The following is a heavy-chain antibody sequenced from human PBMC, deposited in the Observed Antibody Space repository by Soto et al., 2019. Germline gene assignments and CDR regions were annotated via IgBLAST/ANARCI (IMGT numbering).Heavy chain of an antibody. V-gene: IGHV3-23*01. CDR2: ISGSGGST. Sequence: PGGSLRLSCSASVFTFSSYAMSWVRQAPGKGLEWVSAISGSGGSTYYADSVKGRFTISRDNSKNTLYLQMNSLRAEDTAVYYCAKERVPYCTNGVCVPPDDWGQGNLGTGSS. CDR3: AKERVPYCTNGVCVPPDD. D-gene: IGHD2-8*01. J-gene: IGHJ4*02. CDR1: VFTFSSYA.